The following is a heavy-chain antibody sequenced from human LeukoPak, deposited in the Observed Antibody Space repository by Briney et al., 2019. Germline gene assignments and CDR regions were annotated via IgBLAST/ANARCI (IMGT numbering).Heavy chain of an antibody. D-gene: IGHD3-22*01. CDR3: ARDAYYYASSGSRLFDY. Sequence: SETLSLTCNVSGVSISSYYWSWIRQPPGKGLEWIGYIFHRGSTNYNPSLKSRVTISVDTSKNHFSLKLSSVTAADTAVYYCARDAYYYASSGSRLFDYWGQGTLVTVSS. CDR2: IFHRGST. CDR1: GVSISSYY. V-gene: IGHV4-59*01. J-gene: IGHJ4*02.